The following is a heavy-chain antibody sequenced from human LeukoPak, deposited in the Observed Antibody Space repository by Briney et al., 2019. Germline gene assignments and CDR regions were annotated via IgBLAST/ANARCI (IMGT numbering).Heavy chain of an antibody. CDR1: GYTFTGYY. Sequence: ASVKVSCKASGYTFTGYYMHWVRQAPGQGLEWMGWINPNSGGTNYAQKFQGRVTMTRDTSISTAYMEPSRLRSDDTAVYYCARDKHRRDGMDVWGQGTTVTVSS. J-gene: IGHJ6*02. V-gene: IGHV1-2*02. CDR3: ARDKHRRDGMDV. CDR2: INPNSGGT.